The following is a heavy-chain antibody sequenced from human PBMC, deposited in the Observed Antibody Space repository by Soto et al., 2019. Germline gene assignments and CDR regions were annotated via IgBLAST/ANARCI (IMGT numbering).Heavy chain of an antibody. D-gene: IGHD3-10*01. V-gene: IGHV4-59*01. CDR1: GGSISSYY. CDR2: IYYSGST. J-gene: IGHJ5*02. Sequence: SETLSLTCTVSGGSISSYYWSWIRQPPGKGLEWIGYIYYSGSTNYNPSLKSRVTISVDTSKNQFSLKLSSVTAADTAVYYCARVEVLLWFGELRTNWFDPWGQGTLVTVSS. CDR3: ARVEVLLWFGELRTNWFDP.